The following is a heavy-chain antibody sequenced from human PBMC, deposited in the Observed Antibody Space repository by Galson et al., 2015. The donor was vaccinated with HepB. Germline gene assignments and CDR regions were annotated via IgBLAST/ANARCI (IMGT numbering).Heavy chain of an antibody. CDR2: ISGSGGST. D-gene: IGHD5-12*01. CDR1: GFTFSSYA. V-gene: IGHV3-23*01. CDR3: AKDHIVAFVWRSYYYYGMDV. Sequence: SLRLSCAASGFTFSSYAMSWVRQAPGKGLEWVSAISGSGGSTYYADSVKGWFTISRDNSKNTLYLQMNSLRAEDTAVYYCAKDHIVAFVWRSYYYYGMDVWGQGTTVTVSS. J-gene: IGHJ6*02.